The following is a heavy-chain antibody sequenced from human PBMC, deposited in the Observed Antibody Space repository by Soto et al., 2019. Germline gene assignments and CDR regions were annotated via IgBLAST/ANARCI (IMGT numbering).Heavy chain of an antibody. CDR3: ARDTQYSSGWYAGVDY. D-gene: IGHD6-19*01. J-gene: IGHJ4*02. Sequence: EVQLVESGGGLVKPGGSLRLSCAASGFTFSSYSMNWVRQAPGKGLEWVSSISSSSGYIYYADSVKGRFTISRDNAKNSLHLQRNSLRAEDTAVYYCARDTQYSSGWYAGVDYWGQGTLVTVSS. CDR2: ISSSSGYI. CDR1: GFTFSSYS. V-gene: IGHV3-21*01.